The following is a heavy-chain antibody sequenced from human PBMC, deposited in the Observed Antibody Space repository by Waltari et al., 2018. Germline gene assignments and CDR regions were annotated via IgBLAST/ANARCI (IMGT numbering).Heavy chain of an antibody. CDR3: ARVSRRTYRSPVPGRHYYYGMDV. CDR1: GFTFSSFW. D-gene: IGHD1-1*01. V-gene: IGHV3-74*03. J-gene: IGHJ6*02. Sequence: EEQLVESGGGLVQPGDSLRLSCAASGFTFSSFWMNWVRQAPGKGPLWVSRISTDASDTTYADSVKVRVTSARDNARNTLYMKMKRMRDEETDGYFCARVSRRTYRSPVPGRHYYYGMDVWGQGTTVTVSS. CDR2: ISTDASDT.